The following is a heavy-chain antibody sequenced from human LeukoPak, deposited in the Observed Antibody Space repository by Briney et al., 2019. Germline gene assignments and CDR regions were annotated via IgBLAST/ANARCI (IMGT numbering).Heavy chain of an antibody. CDR2: IYSDNT. CDR3: AKGTMGRGFGY. CDR1: GFTVSSNS. Sequence: GGSLRLSCTVSGFTVSSNSMSWVRQAPGKGLEWVSFIYSDNTHYSDSVKGRFTISRDNSKNTLYLQMNSLRAEDTAVYYCAKGTMGRGFGYWGQGTLVTVSS. V-gene: IGHV3-53*01. D-gene: IGHD3-10*01. J-gene: IGHJ4*02.